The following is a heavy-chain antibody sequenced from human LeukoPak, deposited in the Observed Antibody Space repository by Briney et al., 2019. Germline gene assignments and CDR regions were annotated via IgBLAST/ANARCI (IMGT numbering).Heavy chain of an antibody. CDR2: INPNSGGT. J-gene: IGHJ6*03. CDR3: ATGPFRIAAALYYYYMDV. D-gene: IGHD6-13*01. Sequence: GASVKVSCKASGYTFTGYYMHWVRQAPGQGLEWMGWINPNSGGTNYAQKFQGRVTMTRDTSISTAYMELSRLRSDDTAVYYCATGPFRIAAALYYYYMDVWGKGTTVTVSS. CDR1: GYTFTGYY. V-gene: IGHV1-2*02.